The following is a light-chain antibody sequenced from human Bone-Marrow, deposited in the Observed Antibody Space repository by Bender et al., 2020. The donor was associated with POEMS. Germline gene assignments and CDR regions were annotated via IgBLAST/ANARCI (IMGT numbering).Light chain of an antibody. J-gene: IGLJ1*01. Sequence: QSALTQPASVSGSPGQSITISCTGSSSDVGTYNLVSWYQQHPGKAPKFMIYEVNKRPSGVSDRFSGSKSGNTASLTISGLQAEDEADYYCCSYAGNNIYVFGTGTKVTVL. CDR1: SSDVGTYNL. CDR3: CSYAGNNIYV. CDR2: EVN. V-gene: IGLV2-23*02.